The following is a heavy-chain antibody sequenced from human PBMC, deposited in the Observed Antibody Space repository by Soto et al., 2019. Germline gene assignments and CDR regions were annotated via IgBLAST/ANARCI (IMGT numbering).Heavy chain of an antibody. J-gene: IGHJ5*02. CDR1: GGSISSGAYY. CDR2: IHHNGNS. V-gene: IGHV4-31*03. CDR3: ARVSATGTRWFDP. Sequence: SETLSLTCTVSGGSISSGAYYWSWVRQPPGKGLEWIGYIHHNGNSYNNPSLKSRVSMSLDTSKNQFSLNLTAVTAADTAVYFCARVSATGTRWFDPWGQGTLVTAPQ. D-gene: IGHD6-13*01.